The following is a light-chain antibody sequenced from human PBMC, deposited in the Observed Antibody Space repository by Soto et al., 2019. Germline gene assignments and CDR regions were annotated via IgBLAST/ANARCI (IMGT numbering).Light chain of an antibody. CDR2: SND. CDR3: EAWDDSRYGAV. J-gene: IGLJ2*01. Sequence: QSVLTQPPSASGIPGQGVTISCSGSSSNIGTNTVNWYKQLPGTAPKLLIYSNDLRPSGVPDRFSGSKSGTSASLAISGLQSEDEADYYCEAWDDSRYGAVFGGGTQLTVL. CDR1: SSNIGTNT. V-gene: IGLV1-44*01.